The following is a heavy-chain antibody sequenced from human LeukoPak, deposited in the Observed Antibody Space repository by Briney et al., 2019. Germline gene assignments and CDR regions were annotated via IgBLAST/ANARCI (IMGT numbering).Heavy chain of an antibody. CDR3: ARSVYCPDGVCLLDF. J-gene: IGHJ4*02. V-gene: IGHV4-31*03. Sequence: SQTLSLTCTVSGGSISSGGYYWSWIRQHPEKGLEWIGYIYYSGNTYYNPSLKSRITMSLDTSKNQFSLNLRSVTAADTAVYYCARSVYCPDGVCLLDFWGQGTLVTVSS. D-gene: IGHD2-8*01. CDR1: GGSISSGGYY. CDR2: IYYSGNT.